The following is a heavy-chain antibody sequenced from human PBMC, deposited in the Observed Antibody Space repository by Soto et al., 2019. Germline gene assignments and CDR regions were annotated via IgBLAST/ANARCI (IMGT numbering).Heavy chain of an antibody. CDR3: ARDSPPSDY. CDR2: ISAYNGDT. CDR1: GFPLTSYG. V-gene: IGHV1-18*01. J-gene: IGHJ4*02. Sequence: ASVKVSCKAFGFPLTSYGFSWVRQAPGQGLEWMGWISAYNGDTNYAQKFQGRVTMTTDTSTNTAYMELRSLRSEDTAVYYCARDSPPSDYWGQGTLVTV.